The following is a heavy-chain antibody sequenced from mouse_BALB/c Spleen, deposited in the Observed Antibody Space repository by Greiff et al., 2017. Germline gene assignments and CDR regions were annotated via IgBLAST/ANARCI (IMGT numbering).Heavy chain of an antibody. CDR3: ASYEGAMDY. J-gene: IGHJ4*01. CDR1: GFNIKDTY. Sequence: DVHLVESGAELVKPGASVKLSCTASGFNIKDTYMHWVKQRPEQGLEWIGRIDPANGNTKYDPKFQGKATITADTSSNTAYLQLSSLTSEDTAVYYCASYEGAMDYWGQGTSVTVSS. CDR2: IDPANGNT. V-gene: IGHV14-3*02. D-gene: IGHD2-3*01.